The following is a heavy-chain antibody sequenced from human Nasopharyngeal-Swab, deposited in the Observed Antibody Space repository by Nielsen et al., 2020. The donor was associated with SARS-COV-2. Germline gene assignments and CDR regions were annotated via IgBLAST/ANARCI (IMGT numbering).Heavy chain of an antibody. Sequence: GGSLRLSCVASGVIFRNYWMHWVRQAPGKGLVWVSRINSDGSTINYADAVKGRFTISRDNAKDTLYLQVNSLRVEDTAVYYCALAGNYRFDYWGQGSLVTVSS. CDR1: GVIFRNYW. V-gene: IGHV3-74*01. CDR3: ALAGNYRFDY. CDR2: INSDGSTI. D-gene: IGHD6-19*01. J-gene: IGHJ4*02.